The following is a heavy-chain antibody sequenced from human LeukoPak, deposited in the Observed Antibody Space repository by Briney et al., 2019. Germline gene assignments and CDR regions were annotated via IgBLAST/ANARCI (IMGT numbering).Heavy chain of an antibody. CDR1: GGSISSYY. CDR3: ARGVYIAAAQYAY. D-gene: IGHD6-13*01. V-gene: IGHV4-59*01. CDR2: IYYSGTT. Sequence: SETLSLTCTVSGGSISSYYRSWIRQPPGKGLEWVGYIYYSGTTNYNPSLKSRVTISVDTSKNQFSLKLSSVTAADTAVYYCARGVYIAAAQYAYWGQGTLVTVSS. J-gene: IGHJ4*02.